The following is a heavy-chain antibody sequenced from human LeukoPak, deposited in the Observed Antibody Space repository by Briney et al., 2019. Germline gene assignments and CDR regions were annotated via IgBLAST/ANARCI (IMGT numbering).Heavy chain of an antibody. CDR1: GFNFRRYW. V-gene: IGHV3-74*01. CDR3: ARVDIRGYRSFYHYYGMDV. CDR2: INGDGSST. J-gene: IGHJ6*02. D-gene: IGHD3-22*01. Sequence: HPGGSLRLSCAASGFNFRRYWMQWVRQAPGKGLVWVSRINGDGSSTNYADSVKGRFTISRDNAKNTLYLQMNSLRDEDTAVYHCARVDIRGYRSFYHYYGMDVWGQGTTVIVSS.